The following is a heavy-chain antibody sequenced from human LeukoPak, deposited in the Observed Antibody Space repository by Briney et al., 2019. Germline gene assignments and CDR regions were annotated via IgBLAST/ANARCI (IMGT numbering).Heavy chain of an antibody. CDR1: GFTFSNDW. J-gene: IGHJ4*02. CDR2: INQDESKK. D-gene: IGHD2-2*01. V-gene: IGHV3-7*01. Sequence: GGSLRLSCAASGFTFSNDWMCWVRQAPGKGLEWVANINQDESKKYYADSVKGRFTISRDNAKNSLYLQMSSLTTEDTAIYYCARDHAYRADYWGQGTLVTVSS. CDR3: ARDHAYRADY.